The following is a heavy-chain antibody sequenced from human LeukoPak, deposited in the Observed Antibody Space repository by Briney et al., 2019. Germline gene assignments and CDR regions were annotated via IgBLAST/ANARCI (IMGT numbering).Heavy chain of an antibody. Sequence: SETLSLTCAVYGGSFSGYYWSWIRQPPGKGLEWIGEINHSGSTNYNPSLKSRVTISVDTSENQFSLKLSSVTAADTAVYYCASGRSRSGSYSLVYYYYGMDVWGQGTTVTVSS. J-gene: IGHJ6*02. CDR2: INHSGST. CDR1: GGSFSGYY. V-gene: IGHV4-34*01. CDR3: ASGRSRSGSYSLVYYYYGMDV. D-gene: IGHD1-26*01.